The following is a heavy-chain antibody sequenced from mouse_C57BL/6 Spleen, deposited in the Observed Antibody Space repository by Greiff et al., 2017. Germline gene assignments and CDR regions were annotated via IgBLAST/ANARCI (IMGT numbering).Heavy chain of an antibody. V-gene: IGHV1-59*01. D-gene: IGHD4-1*01. CDR2: IDPSDSYT. J-gene: IGHJ2*01. CDR3: ARELAFYYFDY. CDR1: GYTFTSYW. Sequence: VKLQQPGAELVRPGTSVKLSCKASGYTFTSYWMHWVKQRPGQGLEWIGVIDPSDSYTNYNQKFKGKATLTVDTSSSTAYMQLSSLTSEDSAVYYCARELAFYYFDYWGQGTTLTVSS.